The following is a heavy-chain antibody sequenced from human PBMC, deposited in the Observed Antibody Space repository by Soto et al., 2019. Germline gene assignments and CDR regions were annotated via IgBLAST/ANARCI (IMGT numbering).Heavy chain of an antibody. CDR3: ARAYEGDYFDY. D-gene: IGHD3-16*01. CDR2: ISYDGSNK. J-gene: IGHJ4*02. CDR1: GFTFSSYA. V-gene: IGHV3-30-3*01. Sequence: QVQLVESGGGVVQPGRSLRLSCAASGFTFSSYAMHWVHQAPGKGLEWVAVISYDGSNKYYADSVKDRFTISRDNSKNTLYLQMNSLRAEDTAVYYCARAYEGDYFDYWGQGTLVTVSS.